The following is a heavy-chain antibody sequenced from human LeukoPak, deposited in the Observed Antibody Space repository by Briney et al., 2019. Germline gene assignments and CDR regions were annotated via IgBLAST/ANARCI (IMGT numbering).Heavy chain of an antibody. D-gene: IGHD6-19*01. CDR2: TYFRSKWYN. V-gene: IGHV6-1*01. Sequence: SQTLSLTCAISGDSVSSNSAAWNWIRQSPSGGLEWLGGTYFRSKWYNDYAVSVKSRITINPDTSKNQFSLQLNSVTPEDTAVYYCAHSVAGPWYFDYWGQGTLVTVSS. J-gene: IGHJ4*02. CDR3: AHSVAGPWYFDY. CDR1: GDSVSSNSAA.